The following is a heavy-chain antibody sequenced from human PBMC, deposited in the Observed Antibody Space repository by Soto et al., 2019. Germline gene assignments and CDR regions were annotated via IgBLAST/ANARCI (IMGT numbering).Heavy chain of an antibody. CDR3: ARSPSIAVADY. CDR2: INAGNGNT. CDR1: GYTFTSYA. V-gene: IGHV1-3*05. D-gene: IGHD6-19*01. J-gene: IGHJ4*02. Sequence: QVQLVQSGAEEKKPGASVKVSCKASGYTFTSYAMHWVRQAPGQRLEWMGWINAGNGNTKYSQKFQGRVTITRDTSASTAYMELSRLRSEDTAVYYCARSPSIAVADYWGQGTLVTVSS.